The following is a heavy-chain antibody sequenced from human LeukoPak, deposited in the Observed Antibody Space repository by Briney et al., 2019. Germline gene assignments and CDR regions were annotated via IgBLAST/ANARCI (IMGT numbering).Heavy chain of an antibody. J-gene: IGHJ4*02. CDR3: AKGMITFGGVIVAISDY. D-gene: IGHD3-16*02. CDR1: GFTFDDYA. Sequence: PGGSLRLSCAASGFTFDDYAMHWVRQAPGKGLEWVSGISWNSGSIGYADSVKGRFTISRDNAKNSLYLQMNSLRAEDMALYYCAKGMITFGGVIVAISDYWGQGTLVTVSS. CDR2: ISWNSGSI. V-gene: IGHV3-9*03.